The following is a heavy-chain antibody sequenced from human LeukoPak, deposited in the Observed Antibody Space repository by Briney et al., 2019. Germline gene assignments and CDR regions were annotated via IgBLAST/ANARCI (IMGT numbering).Heavy chain of an antibody. CDR1: GGSISSHY. Sequence: SETLSLTCTVSGGSISSHYWSWIRQPPGKRLEWIGYIYYSGSTNYNPSLKSRVTISVDASKNQFSLKLSSVTAADTAVYYCARVNWNYFDYWGQGTLVTVSS. J-gene: IGHJ4*02. CDR3: ARVNWNYFDY. V-gene: IGHV4-59*11. D-gene: IGHD1-20*01. CDR2: IYYSGST.